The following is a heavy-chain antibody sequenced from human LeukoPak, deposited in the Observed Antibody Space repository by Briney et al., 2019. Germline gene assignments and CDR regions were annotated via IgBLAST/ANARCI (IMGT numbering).Heavy chain of an antibody. CDR1: GFTFSSYS. D-gene: IGHD5-18*01. J-gene: IGHJ4*02. CDR3: ARDRPDTAMVSPADY. V-gene: IGHV3-21*01. CDR2: ISSSSSYI. Sequence: GGSLRLSCAASGFTFSSYSMNWVRQAPGKGLEWVSSISSSSSYIYYADSVKGRFTISRDNAKNSLSLQMNSLRAEDTAVYYCARDRPDTAMVSPADYWGQGTLVTVSS.